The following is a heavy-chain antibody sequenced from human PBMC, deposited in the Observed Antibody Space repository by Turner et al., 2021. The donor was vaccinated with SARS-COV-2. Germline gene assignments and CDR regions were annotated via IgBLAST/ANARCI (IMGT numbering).Heavy chain of an antibody. V-gene: IGHV4-39*01. J-gene: IGHJ5*02. Sequence: QLQLQESGPGLVKPSETLSLTCTVSGGSISSSPSYWGWIRQPPGKGLEWIGRIYYSGSTYYNPSLKRRVTISVDTSKNQFSLKLSSVTAADTAVYYCARRSEGYYGSGSHWFDPWGQGTLVTVSS. CDR2: IYYSGST. CDR1: GGSISSSPSY. CDR3: ARRSEGYYGSGSHWFDP. D-gene: IGHD3-10*01.